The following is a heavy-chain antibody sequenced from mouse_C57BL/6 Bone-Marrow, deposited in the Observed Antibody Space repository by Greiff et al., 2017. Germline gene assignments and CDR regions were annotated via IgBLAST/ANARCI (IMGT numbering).Heavy chain of an antibody. Sequence: EVKLVESGPGLVKPSQSLSLTCSVSGYSITSDYWNWIRKFPGNKLEYMGYISYSGSTYYNPSPKSRLSPTPDTSKDQYYLQLNSVTTEDTATYCCARRGYGNCDYFDDWGQGTTLTVSS. V-gene: IGHV3-8*01. D-gene: IGHD2-1*01. CDR1: GYSITSDY. J-gene: IGHJ2*01. CDR2: ISYSGST. CDR3: ARRGYGNCDYFDD.